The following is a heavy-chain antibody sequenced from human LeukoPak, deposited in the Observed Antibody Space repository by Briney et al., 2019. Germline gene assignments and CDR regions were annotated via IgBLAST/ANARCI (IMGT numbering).Heavy chain of an antibody. CDR2: IYWDDDK. V-gene: IGHV2-5*02. J-gene: IGHJ4*02. Sequence: SGPTLVNATQTLTLTCTFSGFSLSTRGVGVGWIRKPPEKDLEWLALIYWDDDKRYSSSLKSRLTITKDTSKNQVVLTMTNMDPVDTATYLCARDSSGYKGFDSWGQGTLVTVSS. CDR3: ARDSSGYKGFDS. CDR1: GFSLSTRGVG. D-gene: IGHD3-22*01.